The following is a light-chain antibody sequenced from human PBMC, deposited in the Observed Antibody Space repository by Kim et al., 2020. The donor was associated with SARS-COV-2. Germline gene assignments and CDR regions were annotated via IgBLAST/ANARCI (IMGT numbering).Light chain of an antibody. V-gene: IGKV3-20*01. CDR2: GAS. CDR3: QQYTESSFT. J-gene: IGKJ2*01. Sequence: EVVLTQSPGTLSLSPGERATLSCRASQSVYSGYFGWYQQKPGQAPRLLIYGASIRATGIPDRFSGSGSGTDFSLTISRLEPEDFAVYYCQQYTESSFTFGQGTKLDI. CDR1: QSVYSGY.